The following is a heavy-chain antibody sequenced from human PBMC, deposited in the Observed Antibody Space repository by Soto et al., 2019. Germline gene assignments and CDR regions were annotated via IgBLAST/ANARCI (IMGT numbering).Heavy chain of an antibody. V-gene: IGHV1-69*13. J-gene: IGHJ3*01. Sequence: ASVKVSCKASGGTFSSYAISWVRQAPGQGLEWMGGIIPIFGTANYAQKFQGRVTITADESTSTAYMELSSLRSEDTAVYDCARGSPSTMIVVVPDAFDFWGQGTMVTVSS. CDR2: IIPIFGTA. CDR1: GGTFSSYA. CDR3: ARGSPSTMIVVVPDAFDF. D-gene: IGHD3-22*01.